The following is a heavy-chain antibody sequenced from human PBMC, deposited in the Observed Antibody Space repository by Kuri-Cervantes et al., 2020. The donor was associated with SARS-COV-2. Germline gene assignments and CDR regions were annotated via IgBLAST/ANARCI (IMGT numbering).Heavy chain of an antibody. CDR1: GGSISSSSYY. D-gene: IGHD3-3*01. V-gene: IGHV4-39*01. Sequence: GSLRLSCTVSGGSISSSSYYWGWIRQPPGKGLEWIGSMYYSGSTYYNPPLKSRVTISVDTSKNQFSLKLSSVTAADTAVYYCARLAIFGVVTDWDYYFDYWGQGTLVTVSS. J-gene: IGHJ4*02. CDR2: MYYSGST. CDR3: ARLAIFGVVTDWDYYFDY.